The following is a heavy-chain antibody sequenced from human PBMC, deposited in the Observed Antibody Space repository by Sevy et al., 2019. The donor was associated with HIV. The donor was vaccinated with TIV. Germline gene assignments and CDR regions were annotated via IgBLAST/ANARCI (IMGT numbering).Heavy chain of an antibody. Sequence: SETLSLTCTVSGGSISSGGYYWSWIRQHPGKGLEWIGYIYYSGSTYYNPSLKSRVTISVDTSKNQFSLKLSSVTAAETAVYYCATYYYDLERSTSWFDPWGQGTLVTVSS. V-gene: IGHV4-31*03. D-gene: IGHD3-22*01. J-gene: IGHJ5*02. CDR2: IYYSGST. CDR3: ATYYYDLERSTSWFDP. CDR1: GGSISSGGYY.